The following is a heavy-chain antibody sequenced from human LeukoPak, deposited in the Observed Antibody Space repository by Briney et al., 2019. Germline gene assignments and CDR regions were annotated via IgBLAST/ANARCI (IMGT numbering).Heavy chain of an antibody. CDR3: AKGGVYCSSTSCYSDAFDI. Sequence: PGGSLRLYCAASGFTFSSYAMSWVRQAPGRGLGWVSTISGSGGSTYYADSVKGRFTISRDNSKNTLYLQMNSLRAEDTAVYYCAKGGVYCSSTSCYSDAFDIWGQGTMVTVSS. CDR2: ISGSGGST. D-gene: IGHD2-2*01. V-gene: IGHV3-23*01. CDR1: GFTFSSYA. J-gene: IGHJ3*02.